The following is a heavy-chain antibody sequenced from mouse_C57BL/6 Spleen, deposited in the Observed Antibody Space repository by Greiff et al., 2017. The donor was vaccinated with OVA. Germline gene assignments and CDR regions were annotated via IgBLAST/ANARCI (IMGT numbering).Heavy chain of an antibody. J-gene: IGHJ4*01. CDR2: INPYNGGT. V-gene: IGHV1-19*01. CDR1: GYTFTDYY. D-gene: IGHD2-2*01. CDR3: ARRGAEKGYDSPYYAMDY. Sequence: EVHLVESGPVLVKPGASVKMSCKASGYTFTDYYMNWVKQSHGKSLEWIGVINPYNGGTSYNQKFKGKATLTVDKSSSTAYMELNSLTSEDSAVYYCARRGAEKGYDSPYYAMDYWGQGTSVTVSS.